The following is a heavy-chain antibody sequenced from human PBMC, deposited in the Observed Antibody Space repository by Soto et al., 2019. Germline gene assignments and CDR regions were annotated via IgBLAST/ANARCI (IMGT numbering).Heavy chain of an antibody. V-gene: IGHV1-69*01. J-gene: IGHJ3*02. CDR1: GGAFSRYA. D-gene: IGHD5-12*01. CDR3: ASDYEYQILEFAALDI. CDR2: IFPMYGTP. Sequence: QVLLVQSGAEVKKPGSSVKVSCKASGGAFSRYAISWVRQAPGQGLEWVGGIFPMYGTPVYAQKLQGRVTLTADEATTKAYMELSGMRYEDTAFYYCASDYEYQILEFAALDICGKGTMVTVSS.